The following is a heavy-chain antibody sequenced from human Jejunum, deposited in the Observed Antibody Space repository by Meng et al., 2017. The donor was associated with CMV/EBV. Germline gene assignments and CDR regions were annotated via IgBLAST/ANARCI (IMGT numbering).Heavy chain of an antibody. CDR1: FTFSNYA. CDR3: AKDSELTGTTGEAGAY. D-gene: IGHD1-7*01. V-gene: IGHV3-23*01. Sequence: FTFSNYAMSWVRQAPGKGLEWVSTISGSGDTTYYADSVKGRFTISRDNSKNTLYLQMNSLRAEDTAIYYCAKDSELTGTTGEAGAYWGQGTLVTVSS. CDR2: ISGSGDTT. J-gene: IGHJ4*02.